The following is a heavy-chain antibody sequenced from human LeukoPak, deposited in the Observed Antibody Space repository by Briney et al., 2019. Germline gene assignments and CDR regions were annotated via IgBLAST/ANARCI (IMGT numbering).Heavy chain of an antibody. Sequence: ASVKVSCKSSGYTFTGYYMRWVRQAPGQGLEWMGWINPNSGGTNYAQKFQGRVTMTRDTSISTAYMELSRLRSDDTAVYYCARDSPTYYFDYWGQGTLVTVSS. CDR3: ARDSPTYYFDY. CDR1: GYTFTGYY. CDR2: INPNSGGT. J-gene: IGHJ4*02. V-gene: IGHV1-2*02.